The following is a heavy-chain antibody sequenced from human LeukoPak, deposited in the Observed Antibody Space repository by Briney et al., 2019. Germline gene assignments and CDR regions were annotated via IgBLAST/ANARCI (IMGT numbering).Heavy chain of an antibody. CDR3: ARGSIPGY. Sequence: SETLSLTCTVSGASISSYYWSWIRQPPGKGLKWIGRIYTSAIISGNTNYNPSLKSRVTISVDTSKNQFSLKLSSVTAADTAVYYCARGSIPGYWGQGTLVTVSS. CDR2: IYTSAIISGNT. D-gene: IGHD2-21*01. CDR1: GASISSYY. J-gene: IGHJ4*02. V-gene: IGHV4-4*07.